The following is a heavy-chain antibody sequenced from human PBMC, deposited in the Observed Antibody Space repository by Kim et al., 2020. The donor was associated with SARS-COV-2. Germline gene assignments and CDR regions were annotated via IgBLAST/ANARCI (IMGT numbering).Heavy chain of an antibody. Sequence: NNAQKLQGRVTMTTDTSTSTAYMELRSLRSDDTAVYYCARLGSWPNWFDPWGQGTLVTVSS. CDR3: ARLGSWPNWFDP. V-gene: IGHV1-18*01. J-gene: IGHJ5*02. D-gene: IGHD6-13*01.